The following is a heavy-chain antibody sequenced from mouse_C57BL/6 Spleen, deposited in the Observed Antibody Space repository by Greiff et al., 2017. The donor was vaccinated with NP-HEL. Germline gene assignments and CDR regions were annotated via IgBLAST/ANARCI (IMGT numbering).Heavy chain of an antibody. V-gene: IGHV1-18*01. D-gene: IGHD1-1*01. J-gene: IGHJ1*03. CDR3: ARGITTVVARYWYFDV. CDR1: GYTFTDYN. CDR2: INPNNGGT. Sequence: VQLQQSGPELVKPGASVKIPCKASGYTFTDYNMDWVKQSHGKSLEWIGDINPNNGGTIYNQKFKGKATLTVDKSSSTAYMELRSLTSEDTAVYYCARGITTVVARYWYFDVWGTGTTVTVSS.